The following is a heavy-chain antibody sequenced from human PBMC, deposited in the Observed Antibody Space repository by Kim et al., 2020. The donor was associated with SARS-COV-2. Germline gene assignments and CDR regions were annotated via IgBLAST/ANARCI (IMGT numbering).Heavy chain of an antibody. CDR2: INWNGNSI. CDR3: AREYSYYDSSGQRYFYGMDV. D-gene: IGHD3-22*01. J-gene: IGHJ6*01. CDR1: GFTFDDYG. V-gene: IGHV3-20*01. Sequence: GGSLRLSCAASGFTFDDYGMSWVRQASGKGLEWVSSINWNGNSIGYADSVKGRFTISRDNAKNSLYLQMNSLRAEDTALYQCAREYSYYDSSGQRYFYGMDVWGQGTTVTVSS.